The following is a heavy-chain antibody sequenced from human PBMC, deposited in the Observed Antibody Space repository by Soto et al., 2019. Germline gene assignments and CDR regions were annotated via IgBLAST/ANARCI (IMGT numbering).Heavy chain of an antibody. V-gene: IGHV3-30-3*01. CDR3: ARDRRYYYYYGMDV. Sequence: QVQLVESGGGVVQPGRSLRLSCAASGFTFSSYAMHWVRQAPGKGLEWVAVISYDGSNKYYADSVKGRFTISRDNSKNTLYLQMNSLRAEDMAVYYCARDRRYYYYYGMDVWGQGTTVTVSS. CDR2: ISYDGSNK. J-gene: IGHJ6*02. CDR1: GFTFSSYA.